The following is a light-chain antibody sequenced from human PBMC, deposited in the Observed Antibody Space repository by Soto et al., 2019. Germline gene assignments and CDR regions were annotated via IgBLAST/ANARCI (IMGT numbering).Light chain of an antibody. CDR2: EVT. Sequence: QSVLAQPASVSGSPEQSITISCTGTSSDFGTYNLVSWYQQHPGKAPKLIIYEVTERPSGISNRFSGSKFGNTASLTISGLLPEDEADYYCCSYGGSSTFPYVFGTGTKVTVL. J-gene: IGLJ1*01. CDR3: CSYGGSSTFPYV. V-gene: IGLV2-23*02. CDR1: SSDFGTYNL.